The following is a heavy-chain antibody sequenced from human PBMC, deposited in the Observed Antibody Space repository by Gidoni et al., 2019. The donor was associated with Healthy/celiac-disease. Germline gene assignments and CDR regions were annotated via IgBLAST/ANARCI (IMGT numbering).Heavy chain of an antibody. J-gene: IGHJ4*02. CDR1: GGSISSYY. Sequence: QVQLQESGPGLVKPSETLSLTCTVSGGSISSYYWSWIRQPPGKGLEWIGYIYYSGSTNYNPSLKSRVTISVDTSKNQFSLKLSSGTAADTAVYYCARGGYDILTGYSPWDYWGQGTLVTVSS. CDR3: ARGGYDILTGYSPWDY. CDR2: IYYSGST. D-gene: IGHD3-9*01. V-gene: IGHV4-59*01.